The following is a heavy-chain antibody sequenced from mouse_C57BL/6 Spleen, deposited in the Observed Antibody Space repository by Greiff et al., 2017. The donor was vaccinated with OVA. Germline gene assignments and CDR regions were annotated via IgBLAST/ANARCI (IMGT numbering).Heavy chain of an antibody. V-gene: IGHV1-22*01. D-gene: IGHD2-1*01. CDR1: GYTFTDYN. Sequence: EVQLQQSGPELVKPGASVKMSCKASGYTFTDYNMHWVKQSHGKSLEWIGYINPNNGGTSYNQKFKGKATLTVNKSSSTAYMELRSVTSEDSAVYYCARRTLLSYYCDYWGQGTTLTVSS. CDR2: INPNNGGT. CDR3: ARRTLLSYYCDY. J-gene: IGHJ2*01.